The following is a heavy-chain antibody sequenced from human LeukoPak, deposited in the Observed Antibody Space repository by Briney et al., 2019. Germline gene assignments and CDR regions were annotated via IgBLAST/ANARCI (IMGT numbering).Heavy chain of an antibody. D-gene: IGHD5-12*01. Sequence: SETLSLTCTVSGGSISSSSYYWGWIRQPPGKGLEWIGSIYYSGSTYYNPSLKSRVTISVDKSKNQFSLKLNSVTAADTAVYYCARWRGNDYDYWGQGTLVTVSS. CDR2: IYYSGST. CDR1: GGSISSSSYY. CDR3: ARWRGNDYDY. V-gene: IGHV4-39*07. J-gene: IGHJ4*02.